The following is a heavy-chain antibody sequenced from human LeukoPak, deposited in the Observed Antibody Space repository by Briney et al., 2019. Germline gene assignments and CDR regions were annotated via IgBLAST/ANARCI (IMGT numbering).Heavy chain of an antibody. CDR3: ARHKSYPDFDY. J-gene: IGHJ4*02. Sequence: ASVKVSCKASGYTFTSYGISWVRQAPGQGLEWMGWISARNGNTDYAQKLQGRVTMTTDTSTSTAYMELRGLRSDDTAVYYCARHKSYPDFDYWGQGTLVTVSS. V-gene: IGHV1-18*01. CDR1: GYTFTSYG. CDR2: ISARNGNT.